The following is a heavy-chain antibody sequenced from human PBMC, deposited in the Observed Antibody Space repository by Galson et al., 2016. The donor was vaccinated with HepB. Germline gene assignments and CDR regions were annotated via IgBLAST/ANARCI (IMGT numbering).Heavy chain of an antibody. Sequence: QSGAEVKKPGESLRISCKGSGYRFSNYWITWVRQMPGKGLELMGRIDPRDSYTKYSPSFQGHVTISVDKSISTVYLQWGSLKASDTAMYYCARRYSAYFYGSGSYPETDYWGQGTLVTVSS. CDR1: GYRFSNYW. D-gene: IGHD3-10*01. V-gene: IGHV5-10-1*01. CDR2: IDPRDSYT. J-gene: IGHJ4*02. CDR3: ARRYSAYFYGSGSYPETDY.